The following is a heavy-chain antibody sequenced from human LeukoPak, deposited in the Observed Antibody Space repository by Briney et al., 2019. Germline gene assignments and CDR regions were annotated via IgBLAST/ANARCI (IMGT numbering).Heavy chain of an antibody. D-gene: IGHD3-16*01. J-gene: IGHJ4*02. Sequence: SETLSLTCTVSDDSIRGSIYFWSWIRQPPGKGLEWIGYFHNSGTSTYNPSLKSRVTISADTSKNQFSLKLNSLTTADTAVYYCTRGAGWLIDYWGQGILVTVSS. CDR1: DDSIRGSIYF. CDR2: FHNSGTS. V-gene: IGHV4-61*01. CDR3: TRGAGWLIDY.